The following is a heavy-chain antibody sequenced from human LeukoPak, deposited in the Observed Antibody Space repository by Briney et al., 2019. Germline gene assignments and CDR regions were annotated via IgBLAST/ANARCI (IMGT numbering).Heavy chain of an antibody. CDR2: ISAYNGNT. Sequence: VASVKVSCKASGYTFTGYYMHWVRQAPGLGLEWMGWISAYNGNTDYAQKVQGRVTMTTDTSTSTAYMELRSLRFDDTAVYYCARDQSVRLLQTSSTYFKHVFAIWGQGSMVTVSS. CDR3: ARDQSVRLLQTSSTYFKHVFAI. V-gene: IGHV1-18*04. J-gene: IGHJ3*02. D-gene: IGHD6-13*01. CDR1: GYTFTGYY.